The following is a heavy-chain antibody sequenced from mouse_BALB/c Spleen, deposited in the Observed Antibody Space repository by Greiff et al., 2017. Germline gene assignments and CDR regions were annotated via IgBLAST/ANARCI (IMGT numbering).Heavy chain of an antibody. Sequence: VQRVASGPELVRPGVSVKISCKGSSYTFTDYAMHWVKQSHAKSLEWIGVISTYYGNTNYNPKFKSKATMTVDKSSSTAYMELTRLTSEDSAVYYCARGYDGYYLDYWGQGTTLTVSA. CDR2: ISTYYGNT. D-gene: IGHD2-3*01. CDR3: ARGYDGYYLDY. V-gene: IGHV1-67*01. CDR1: SYTFTDYA. J-gene: IGHJ2*01.